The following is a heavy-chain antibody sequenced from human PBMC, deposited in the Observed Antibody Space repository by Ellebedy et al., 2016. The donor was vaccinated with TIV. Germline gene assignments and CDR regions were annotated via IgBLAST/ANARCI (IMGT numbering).Heavy chain of an antibody. CDR1: GYTFTSYD. Sequence: ASVKVSXXASGYTFTSYDIHWVRQAPGQGLAWMGWVNPNSGYTGYAQMFQGRVTMTRNTSINTAYMELRSLRSDDTAVYYCGTPMVGDFSYYYMDVWGKGTTVTVSS. V-gene: IGHV1-8*01. CDR2: VNPNSGYT. D-gene: IGHD5-18*01. CDR3: GTPMVGDFSYYYMDV. J-gene: IGHJ6*03.